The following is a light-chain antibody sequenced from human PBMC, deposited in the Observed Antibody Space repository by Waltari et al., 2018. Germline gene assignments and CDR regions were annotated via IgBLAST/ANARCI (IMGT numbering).Light chain of an antibody. CDR2: DAS. V-gene: IGKV3-11*01. Sequence: EIVLTQSPATLSLSPGERATLSCRASQTVRSYLAWYQQRPGQTPRLLIFDASSRATDISAKFSGSGSGTDFTLTVSNLEPEDFAVYYCQQRSNWPYTFGQGTRVEIK. J-gene: IGKJ2*01. CDR3: QQRSNWPYT. CDR1: QTVRSY.